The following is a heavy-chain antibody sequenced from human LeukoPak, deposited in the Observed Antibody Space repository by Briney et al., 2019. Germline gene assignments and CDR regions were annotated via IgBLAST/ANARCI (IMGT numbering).Heavy chain of an antibody. CDR1: GLTFSRYN. J-gene: IGHJ4*02. Sequence: GGSLTLSCAASGLTFSRYNMNWVRQAPGEWLEWVSSIGTSSNNIYYTDSVKGRFTISRDNAKNSLYLQVDSLRVEDTAVYFCASGTVGNYALDYWGQGTLVTVSS. D-gene: IGHD1-7*01. V-gene: IGHV3-21*01. CDR2: IGTSSNNI. CDR3: ASGTVGNYALDY.